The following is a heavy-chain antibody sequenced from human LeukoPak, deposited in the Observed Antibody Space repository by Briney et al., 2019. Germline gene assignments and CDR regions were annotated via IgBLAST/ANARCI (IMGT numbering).Heavy chain of an antibody. CDR1: GFTFDDYA. CDR2: ISWNSGSI. D-gene: IGHD6-13*01. V-gene: IGHV3-9*01. Sequence: GRSLRLSCAASGFTFDDYAMHWVRQAPGKGLEWVSGISWNSGSIGYADSVKGRFTISRDNAKNSLYLQMNSLRAEDTALYYCAKDIAAAGNNYFDYWGQGTLVTVSS. J-gene: IGHJ4*02. CDR3: AKDIAAAGNNYFDY.